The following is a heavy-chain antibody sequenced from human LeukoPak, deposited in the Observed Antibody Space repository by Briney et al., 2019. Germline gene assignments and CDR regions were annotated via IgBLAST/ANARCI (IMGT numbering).Heavy chain of an antibody. D-gene: IGHD3-10*01. CDR1: GGSISSSSYY. V-gene: IGHV4-39*07. Sequence: SSETLSLTCTVSGGSISSSSYYWGWIRQPPGKGLEWIGSIYYSGSTYYNPSLKSRVTISVDTSKNQFSLKLSSVTAADTAVYYCARTRGGNYYYYYYMDVWGKGTTVTVSS. CDR2: IYYSGST. CDR3: ARTRGGNYYYYYYMDV. J-gene: IGHJ6*03.